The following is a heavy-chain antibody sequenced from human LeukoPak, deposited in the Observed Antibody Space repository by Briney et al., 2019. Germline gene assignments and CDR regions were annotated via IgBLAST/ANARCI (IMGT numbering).Heavy chain of an antibody. D-gene: IGHD4-11*01. Sequence: GGALRLSCAAPGFTFSSYSMTWVRQAPGKGLEWVSSISSSSSYIYYADSVNGRFTISRDNAKNSLYLQMNSLRAGDTAVYYCARGRCDYNEPVLDYWGQGTLVTVSS. J-gene: IGHJ4*02. CDR3: ARGRCDYNEPVLDY. CDR2: ISSSSSYI. CDR1: GFTFSSYS. V-gene: IGHV3-21*01.